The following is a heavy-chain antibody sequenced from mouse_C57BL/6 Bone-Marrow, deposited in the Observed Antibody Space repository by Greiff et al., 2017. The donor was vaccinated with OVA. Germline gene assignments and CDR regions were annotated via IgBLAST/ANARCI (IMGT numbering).Heavy chain of an antibody. CDR1: GYSITSGYD. CDR3: ARKGYLSYCDY. J-gene: IGHJ2*01. D-gene: IGHD3-1*01. V-gene: IGHV3-1*01. CDR2: ISYSGST. Sequence: DVQLQESGPGMVKPSQSLSLTCTVTGYSITSGYDWHWIRHFPGNKLEWMGYISYSGSTNYNPSLKSRISITHDTSKHQFFLKVNAVTTEDTATYNCARKGYLSYCDYWGQGTTLTVSS.